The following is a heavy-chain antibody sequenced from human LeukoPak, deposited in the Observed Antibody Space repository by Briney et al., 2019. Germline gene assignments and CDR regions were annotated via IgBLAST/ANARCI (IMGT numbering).Heavy chain of an antibody. CDR3: ARGSHRLYDYVWGTYESKDY. J-gene: IGHJ4*02. Sequence: GASVKVSCKASGGTFSSYAISWVRQAPGQGLEWMGGIIPIFGTANYAQKFQGRVTITADESTSTAYMELSSLRSEDTAVYCCARGSHRLYDYVWGTYESKDYWGQGTLVTVSS. D-gene: IGHD3-16*01. CDR1: GGTFSSYA. CDR2: IIPIFGTA. V-gene: IGHV1-69*13.